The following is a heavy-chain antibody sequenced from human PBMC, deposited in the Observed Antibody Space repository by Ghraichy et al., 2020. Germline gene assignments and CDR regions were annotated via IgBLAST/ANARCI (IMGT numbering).Heavy chain of an antibody. CDR1: GGSISSYY. Sequence: SQTLSLTCTVSGGSISSYYWSWIRQPPGKGLEWIGYIYYSGSTNYNPSLKSRVTISVDTSKNQSSLKLSSVTAADTAVYYCARAGGQLEYYYYYGMDVWGQGTTVTVSS. V-gene: IGHV4-59*01. CDR2: IYYSGST. CDR3: ARAGGQLEYYYYYGMDV. J-gene: IGHJ6*02. D-gene: IGHD2-2*01.